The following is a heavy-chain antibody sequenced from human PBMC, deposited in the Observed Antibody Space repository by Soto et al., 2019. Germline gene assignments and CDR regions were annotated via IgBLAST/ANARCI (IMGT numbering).Heavy chain of an antibody. CDR1: GFTFTNYV. V-gene: IGHV3-23*01. CDR2: ISAGGSNT. D-gene: IGHD5-18*01. Sequence: PGGSLRLSCASSGFTFTNYVMSWVRQAPGKGLEWVSSISAGGSNTYYADPLKGRFTISRDNSKNTLYLQMTGLRVEDTAVYFCAKDDSTVSRPWDVWGQGTTVTVSS. CDR3: AKDDSTVSRPWDV. J-gene: IGHJ6*02.